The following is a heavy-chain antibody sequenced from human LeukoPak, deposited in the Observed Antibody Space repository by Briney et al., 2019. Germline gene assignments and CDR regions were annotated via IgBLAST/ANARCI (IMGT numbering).Heavy chain of an antibody. CDR2: ISAYNGNT. V-gene: IGHV1-18*01. J-gene: IGHJ4*02. CDR3: ARDSGGPPDAFGEANYFDY. Sequence: ASVKVSCKASGYTFTSYGISWVRQAPGQGLEWMGWISAYNGNTNYAQKLQGRVTMTTDTSTSTAYMELRSLRSDDTAVYYCARDSGGPPDAFGEANYFDYWGQGTLVTVSS. CDR1: GYTFTSYG. D-gene: IGHD3-10*01.